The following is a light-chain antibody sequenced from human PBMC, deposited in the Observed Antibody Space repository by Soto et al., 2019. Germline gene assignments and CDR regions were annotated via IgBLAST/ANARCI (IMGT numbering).Light chain of an antibody. V-gene: IGKV1-39*01. CDR1: QSITNY. CDR2: AAS. Sequence: DIQMTQSPSSLSASVGDRVTITCRASQSITNYLNWYQQKPGKAPKLLIYAASSLQSGVPSRFSGSESGTDFTLSISSLQPEDFANYYWQQSYSTPWTFGQGTKVEIK. CDR3: QQSYSTPWT. J-gene: IGKJ1*01.